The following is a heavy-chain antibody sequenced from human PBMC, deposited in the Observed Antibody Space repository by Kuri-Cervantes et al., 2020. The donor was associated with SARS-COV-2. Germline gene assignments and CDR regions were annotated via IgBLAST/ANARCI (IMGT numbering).Heavy chain of an antibody. D-gene: IGHD3-22*01. J-gene: IGHJ6*02. CDR3: ARVRCCSGYYRIYYYYGMDV. Sequence: GGSLRLSCAASGFTFSSYEMNWVRQAPGKGLEWVSYISSSGSTIYYADSVKGRFTISRDNAKNSLYLQMNSLRAEDTAVYYCARVRCCSGYYRIYYYYGMDVWGQETTVTVSS. CDR2: ISSSGSTI. V-gene: IGHV3-48*03. CDR1: GFTFSSYE.